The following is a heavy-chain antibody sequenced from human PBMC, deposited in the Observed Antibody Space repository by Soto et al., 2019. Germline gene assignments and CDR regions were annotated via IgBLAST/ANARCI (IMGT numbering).Heavy chain of an antibody. D-gene: IGHD2-21*02. J-gene: IGHJ4*02. V-gene: IGHV1-18*01. CDR1: GYTFTTYG. CDR3: ARDRKPYCAGDCYSYYFDY. CDR2: INTANGNT. Sequence: QVQLVQSGAEVKKPGASVKVSCKASGYTFTTYGISWVRQAPGQGLEWMGWINTANGNTNFAQNFQGRVTMTTDTSTTTAYMELRRLRSDYTAVYYCARDRKPYCAGDCYSYYFDYWGQGSLVTVSS.